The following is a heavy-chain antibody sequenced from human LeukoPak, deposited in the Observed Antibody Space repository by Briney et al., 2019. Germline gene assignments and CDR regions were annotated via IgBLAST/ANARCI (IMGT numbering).Heavy chain of an antibody. CDR3: ARARQIISHDAFDS. J-gene: IGHJ3*02. CDR1: GGTFGSYA. D-gene: IGHD3-10*01. Sequence: VASVKVSCKASGGTFGSYAISWVRQAPGQGLEWMGGIIPIFGTANYAQKFQGRVTITADESTSTAYMELSSLRSEDTAVYYCARARQIISHDAFDSWGQGTMVTVSS. CDR2: IIPIFGTA. V-gene: IGHV1-69*13.